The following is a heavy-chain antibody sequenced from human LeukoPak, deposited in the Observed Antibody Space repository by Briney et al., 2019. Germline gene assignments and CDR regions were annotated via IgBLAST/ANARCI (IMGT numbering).Heavy chain of an antibody. J-gene: IGHJ3*02. Sequence: PGGSLRLSCAASGFTFSNAWMSWVRQAPGKGLEWVAYIKQDGSEKYYVDSVKGRFTISRDNSKNTLYLQMNSLRAEDTAVYYCARVSVVAATDGAFDIWGQGTMVTVSS. D-gene: IGHD2-15*01. CDR1: GFTFSNAW. V-gene: IGHV3-7*01. CDR2: IKQDGSEK. CDR3: ARVSVVAATDGAFDI.